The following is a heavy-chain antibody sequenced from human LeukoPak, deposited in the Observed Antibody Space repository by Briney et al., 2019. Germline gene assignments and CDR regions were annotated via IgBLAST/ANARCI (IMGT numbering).Heavy chain of an antibody. D-gene: IGHD3-9*01. V-gene: IGHV4-30-4*01. CDR1: GGSISSGDYY. J-gene: IGHJ4*02. CDR2: IYYSGST. CDR3: ARYQDYDILFDY. Sequence: KPSETLSLTCTVSGGSISSGDYYWSWIRQPPGKGLEWIGYIYYSGSTYYNPSLKSRVTISVDTSKNQFSLKLSSVTAADTAVYYCARYQDYDILFDYWGQGTLVTVSS.